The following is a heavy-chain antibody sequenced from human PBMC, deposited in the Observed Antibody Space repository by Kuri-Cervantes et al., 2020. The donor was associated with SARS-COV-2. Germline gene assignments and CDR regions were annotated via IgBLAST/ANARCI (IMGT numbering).Heavy chain of an antibody. Sequence: GESLKISCAASGFGVSISYMSWVRQAPGKGLEWISMIYSGGNTFYADSVKGRFTISRDNSKNTLYLQMNSLRAEDTAVYYCAKDRDWNYGNWFDPWGQGTLVTVSS. D-gene: IGHD1-7*01. CDR2: IYSGGNT. J-gene: IGHJ5*02. V-gene: IGHV3-53*01. CDR1: GFGVSISY. CDR3: AKDRDWNYGNWFDP.